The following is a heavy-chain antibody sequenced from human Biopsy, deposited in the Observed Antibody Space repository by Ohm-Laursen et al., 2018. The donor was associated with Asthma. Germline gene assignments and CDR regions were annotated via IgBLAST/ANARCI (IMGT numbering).Heavy chain of an antibody. J-gene: IGHJ3*02. D-gene: IGHD3-9*01. CDR2: INAGNGNT. Sequence: GASVKVSCKASGYTFINYAIHWVRQTPGQRLEWMGWINAGNGNTKNSEKFQGRVTITRDTSASTAYMDLSSLRSEDTAVYYCARTYYDFLTGQVNDALAMWGQGTVVTVSS. V-gene: IGHV1-3*01. CDR3: ARTYYDFLTGQVNDALAM. CDR1: GYTFINYA.